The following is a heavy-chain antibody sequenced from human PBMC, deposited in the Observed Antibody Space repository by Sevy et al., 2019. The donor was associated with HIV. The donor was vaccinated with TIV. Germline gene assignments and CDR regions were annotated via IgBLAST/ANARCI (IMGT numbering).Heavy chain of an antibody. V-gene: IGHV3-7*01. CDR3: ARALADWGSFHYSS. CDR2: IKQDGTDK. J-gene: IGHJ4*02. CDR1: GFTFATYW. D-gene: IGHD3-16*02. Sequence: GGSLRLSCAASGFTFATYWMTWVRQAPGKGLEWVAYIKQDGTDKYYVDSVRGRFTISRDSGKNSLYLQMSSLRAEDTAVYFCARALADWGSFHYSSWGRGTLVTVSS.